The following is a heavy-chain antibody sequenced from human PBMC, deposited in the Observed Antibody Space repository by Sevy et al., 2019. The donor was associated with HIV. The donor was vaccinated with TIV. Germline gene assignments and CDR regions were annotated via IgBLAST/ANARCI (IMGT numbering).Heavy chain of an antibody. CDR1: GYSISSGYY. Sequence: SETLSLTCAVSGYSISSGYYWGWIRQPPGKGLEWIGSIYHSGSTYYNPSLKSRVTISVDTSKNQFSLKLSSVTAADTAVYYCAREGGQLPDLHFDYWGQGTLVTVSS. J-gene: IGHJ4*02. CDR2: IYHSGST. CDR3: AREGGQLPDLHFDY. V-gene: IGHV4-38-2*02. D-gene: IGHD5-18*01.